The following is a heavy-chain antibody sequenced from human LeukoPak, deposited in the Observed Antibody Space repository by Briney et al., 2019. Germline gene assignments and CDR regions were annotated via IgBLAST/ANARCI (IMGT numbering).Heavy chain of an antibody. CDR2: IWYDGSNK. V-gene: IGHV3-33*08. CDR1: GFTFSSYG. CDR3: ARDTRGIFDY. Sequence: PGGSLRLSCAASGFTFSSYGMHWVRQAPGKGLEWVAVIWYDGSNKYYADSVRGRFTISRDNAKNSLYLQMNSLRVEDTAVYYCARDTRGIFDYWGQGTLVTVSS. J-gene: IGHJ4*02. D-gene: IGHD3-10*01.